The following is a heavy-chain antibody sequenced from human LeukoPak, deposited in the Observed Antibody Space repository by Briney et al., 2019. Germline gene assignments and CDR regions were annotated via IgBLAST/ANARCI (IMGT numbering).Heavy chain of an antibody. J-gene: IGHJ4*02. CDR2: INHDGRKK. Sequence: GSLRLSCGASGFSFSTYWMSWVRQAPGKGLEWVANINHDGRKKPYVDSVKGRFTISRDNAKNSLFLQMNSLRPEDTAVYYCATVTSYRVDYWGQGTLVTVSS. CDR3: ATVTSYRVDY. D-gene: IGHD1-1*01. V-gene: IGHV3-7*01. CDR1: GFSFSTYW.